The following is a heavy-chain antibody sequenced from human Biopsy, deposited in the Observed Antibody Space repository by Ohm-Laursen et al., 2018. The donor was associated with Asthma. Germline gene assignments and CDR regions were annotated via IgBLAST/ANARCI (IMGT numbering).Heavy chain of an antibody. CDR3: ARQLGQDYGDSSGFDI. CDR2: VSSDGHNK. Sequence: SLRLSCTAPGFVFSQCGMHWVRQGPGKGLEWVALVSSDGHNKYYEDSVKGRFTISRDNSRNRLYLQINRLTVEDSAVYFCARQLGQDYGDSSGFDIWGQGTKVAVSS. D-gene: IGHD3-22*01. J-gene: IGHJ3*02. CDR1: GFVFSQCG. V-gene: IGHV3-30*03.